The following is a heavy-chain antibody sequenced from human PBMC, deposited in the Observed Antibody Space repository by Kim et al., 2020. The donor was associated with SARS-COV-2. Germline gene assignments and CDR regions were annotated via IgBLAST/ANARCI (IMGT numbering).Heavy chain of an antibody. V-gene: IGHV4-34*01. CDR2: INHSGST. J-gene: IGHJ4*02. D-gene: IGHD2-15*01. CDR1: GGSFSGYY. CDR3: ARAPRTPTSDFDY. Sequence: SETLSLTCAVYGGSFSGYYWSWIRQPPGNGLEWIGEINHSGSTNYNPSLKSRVTISVDTSKNQFSLKLSSVTAADTAVYYCARAPRTPTSDFDYWGQGTLVTVSS.